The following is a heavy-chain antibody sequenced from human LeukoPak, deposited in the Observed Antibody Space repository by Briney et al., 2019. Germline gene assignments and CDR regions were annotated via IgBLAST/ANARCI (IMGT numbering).Heavy chain of an antibody. CDR3: AELGITMIGGV. V-gene: IGHV3-23*01. D-gene: IGHD3-10*02. CDR2: SSSIGGRT. J-gene: IGHJ6*04. Sequence: PGGSLRLSCAASGFTFSSYAMSWVRQAPGKGLEWVSGSSSIGGRTYYADSVKGRFTVTRDNSRDTLHLQMNSLRAEDTAVYYCAELGITMIGGVWGKGTTVTTSS. CDR1: GFTFSSYA.